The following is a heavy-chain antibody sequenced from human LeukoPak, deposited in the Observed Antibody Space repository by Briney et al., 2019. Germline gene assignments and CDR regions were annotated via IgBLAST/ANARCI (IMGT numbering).Heavy chain of an antibody. CDR3: GNWQPVIAAAGTACDY. Sequence: GGSLRLSCAASGFTFSGYAMNWVRQAPGKGLEWVSLIFASGSTTKYADSVKGRFTISRDNSKNTLYLQMNSLRAEDTAVYYCGNWQPVIAAAGTACDYWGQGTLVTVSS. V-gene: IGHV3-NL1*01. D-gene: IGHD6-13*01. CDR2: IFASGSTT. J-gene: IGHJ4*02. CDR1: GFTFSGYA.